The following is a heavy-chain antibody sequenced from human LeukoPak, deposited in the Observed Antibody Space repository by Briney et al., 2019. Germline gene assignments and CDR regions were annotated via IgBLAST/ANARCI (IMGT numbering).Heavy chain of an antibody. J-gene: IGHJ4*02. V-gene: IGHV3-48*01. CDR1: GFTFSSYS. Sequence: GGSLRLSCAASGFTFSSYSMNWVRQAPGKGLEWVSSISSSSSTIYYADSVKGRFTISRDNAKNSLYLQMNSLRAEDTAVYYCARGAYYYEDWGQGTLVTVSS. D-gene: IGHD3-22*01. CDR2: ISSSSSTI. CDR3: ARGAYYYED.